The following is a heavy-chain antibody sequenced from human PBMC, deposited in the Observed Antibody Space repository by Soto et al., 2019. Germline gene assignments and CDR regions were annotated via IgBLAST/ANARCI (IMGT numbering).Heavy chain of an antibody. V-gene: IGHV3-66*01. D-gene: IGHD3-3*01. CDR1: GFTVSSFY. J-gene: IGHJ4*02. Sequence: EVQLVESGGGLVQPGGYLRLSCAASGFTVSSFYMTWFRQAPGKGLQWVAVISSGGSTYYADSVKGRFTISRDNSKNTLYLEMNSLRAEDTAVYYCARDTFGGAYDFLHGGQGTLVTVSS. CDR3: ARDTFGGAYDFLH. CDR2: ISSGGST.